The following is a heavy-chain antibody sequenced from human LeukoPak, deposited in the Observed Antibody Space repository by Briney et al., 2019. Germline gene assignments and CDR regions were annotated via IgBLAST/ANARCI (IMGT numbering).Heavy chain of an antibody. D-gene: IGHD2-15*01. J-gene: IGHJ6*02. CDR3: ARVEVGAANRQWYGMDV. CDR2: VDYRGNT. Sequence: SETLSLTCTISGGSISSYYWSWIRQPPGKGLEGIVYVDYRGNTNYNPSLRSRVTISIDTPKSLFSLKLNSVTAADTAVYYCARVEVGAANRQWYGMDVWGQGTTVTVSS. CDR1: GGSISSYY. V-gene: IGHV4-59*01.